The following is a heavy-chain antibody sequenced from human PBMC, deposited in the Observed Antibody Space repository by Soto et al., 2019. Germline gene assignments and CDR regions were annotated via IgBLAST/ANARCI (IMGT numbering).Heavy chain of an antibody. J-gene: IGHJ4*02. CDR2: IYYSGST. D-gene: IGHD3-22*01. Sequence: SETLSLTCTVSGGSISSYYWSWIRQPPGKGLEWIGYIYYSGSTNYNPSLKSRVTISVDTSKNQFSLKLSSVTAADTAVYYCARIRPLYPAYYYDRSGSLDYWGQGTLVTVPQ. CDR3: ARIRPLYPAYYYDRSGSLDY. CDR1: GGSISSYY. V-gene: IGHV4-59*01.